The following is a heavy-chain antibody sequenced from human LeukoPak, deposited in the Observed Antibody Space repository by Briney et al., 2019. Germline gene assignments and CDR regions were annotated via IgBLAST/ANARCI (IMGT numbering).Heavy chain of an antibody. Sequence: SETLSLTCTVSGGSISSSSYYWGWIRQPPGKGLEWIGSIYYSGSTNYNPSLKSRVTISVDTSKNQFSLKLNSVTAADTAVYYCARAPGGGREFYYYYYMDVWGKGTTVTVSS. J-gene: IGHJ6*03. CDR3: ARAPGGGREFYYYYYMDV. CDR2: IYYSGST. D-gene: IGHD3-10*01. V-gene: IGHV4-39*07. CDR1: GGSISSSSYY.